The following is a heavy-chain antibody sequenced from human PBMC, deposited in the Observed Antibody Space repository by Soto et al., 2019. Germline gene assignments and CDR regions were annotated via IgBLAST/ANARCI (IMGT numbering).Heavy chain of an antibody. J-gene: IGHJ6*02. CDR2: IYSGGST. V-gene: IGHV4-61*01. CDR3: ARFVRSCSATTCSTRADV. D-gene: IGHD2-2*01. CDR1: GGFVNSDTHS. Sequence: QVQLQESGPGLVKPSETLSLTCTVSGGFVNSDTHSWSWIRQTPGKRLEWIGFIYSGGSTKNPSLRSLVAMSVDTSKNQFSLKLRSVIVADTAVYHCARFVRSCSATTCSTRADVWGQGITVTVPS.